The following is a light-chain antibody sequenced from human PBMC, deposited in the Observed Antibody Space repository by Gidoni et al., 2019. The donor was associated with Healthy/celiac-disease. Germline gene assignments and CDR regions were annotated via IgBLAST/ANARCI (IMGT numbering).Light chain of an antibody. J-gene: IGKJ1*01. CDR3: QQSYSTPWT. Sequence: DIQMTQSPSSLSASVGDRVTITCRASQSISSYLNWYQQKPGKAPKLLIYAASSLQSGVPSRFSGSGSGTDFTITISSLPPEDFATYYCQQSYSTPWTFGQXTKVEIK. V-gene: IGKV1-39*01. CDR2: AAS. CDR1: QSISSY.